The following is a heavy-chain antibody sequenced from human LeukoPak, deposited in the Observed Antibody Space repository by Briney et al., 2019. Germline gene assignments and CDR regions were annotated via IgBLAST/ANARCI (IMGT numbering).Heavy chain of an antibody. D-gene: IGHD3-3*01. J-gene: IGHJ4*02. V-gene: IGHV4-34*01. CDR3: ARKWEYDFWSGYYFPPTGY. CDR1: GGSFSGYY. Sequence: KPSETLSLTCAVYGGSFSGYYWSWIRQPPGKGLEWIGEINHSGSTNYNPSLKSRVTISVDTSKNQFSLKLSSVTAADTAVYYCARKWEYDFWSGYYFPPTGYWGQGTLVTVSS. CDR2: INHSGST.